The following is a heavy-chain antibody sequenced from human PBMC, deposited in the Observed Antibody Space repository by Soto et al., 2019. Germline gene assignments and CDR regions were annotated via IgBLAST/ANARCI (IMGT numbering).Heavy chain of an antibody. D-gene: IGHD5-12*01. CDR1: GGSISSGDYY. V-gene: IGHV4-30-4*01. J-gene: IGHJ4*02. CDR3: ARVRDGYNYANSFDY. Sequence: SETLSLTCTVSGGSISSGDYYWSWIRQPPGKGLEWIAYISYSGSTYYTPSLRSRIYISVDTSKNQFSLKLSSVTAADTAVYYCARVRDGYNYANSFDYWGQGTLVTVSS. CDR2: ISYSGST.